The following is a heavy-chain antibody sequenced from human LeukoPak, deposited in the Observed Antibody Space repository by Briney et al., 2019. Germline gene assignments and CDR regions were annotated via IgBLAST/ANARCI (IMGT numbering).Heavy chain of an antibody. V-gene: IGHV3-33*01. D-gene: IGHD4-17*01. CDR1: GFIFSSFG. Sequence: GGSLRLSCAASGFIFSSFGMHWVRQAPGKGLEWVAVIWHDGSYKYYLDSVKGRFTISRDNAKNTLYLQMNNLRVEDTAVYYCARDLTRDYGDYEGLYDYWGQGTLVTVSS. CDR3: ARDLTRDYGDYEGLYDY. CDR2: IWHDGSYK. J-gene: IGHJ4*02.